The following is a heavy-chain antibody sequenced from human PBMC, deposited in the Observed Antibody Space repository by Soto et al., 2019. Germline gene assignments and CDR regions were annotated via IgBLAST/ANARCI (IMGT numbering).Heavy chain of an antibody. V-gene: IGHV1-46*01. D-gene: IGHD2-15*01. CDR1: NDSLSSHF. Sequence: ASVKVSCKASNDSLSSHFIHWVRHAPGEGFEWMVIINTGPNSTSYSKEFQGRLTLTSDMPSRTGYMQLSNLRSDDTAVYYCAGASSRVSSVVAAYWGHGTLGTVSS. J-gene: IGHJ4*01. CDR2: INTGPNST. CDR3: AGASSRVSSVVAAY.